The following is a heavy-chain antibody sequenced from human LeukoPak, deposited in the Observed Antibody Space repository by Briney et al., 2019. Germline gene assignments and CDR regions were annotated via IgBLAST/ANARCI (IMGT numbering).Heavy chain of an antibody. V-gene: IGHV4-4*07. Sequence: KSSETLSLTCSVSGGFITGYYWSWIRQSAGKGLEWIGRLYSSGSSDYNPSLNSRVTMSLDTSKNQFSLRLSSVTAADTAVYYCARGPITIRSPFDYWGQGTLVTVSS. CDR1: GGFITGYY. D-gene: IGHD3-3*01. CDR2: LYSSGSS. J-gene: IGHJ4*02. CDR3: ARGPITIRSPFDY.